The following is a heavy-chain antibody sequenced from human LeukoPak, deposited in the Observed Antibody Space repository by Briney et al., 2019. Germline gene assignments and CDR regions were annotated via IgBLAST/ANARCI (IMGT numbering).Heavy chain of an antibody. CDR2: ISSSSSYI. J-gene: IGHJ6*03. CDR1: GFSFSSYS. D-gene: IGHD5-12*01. Sequence: GGSLRLSCAAAGFSFSSYSMNWVRQAPGRGLEWVSSISSSSSYIYYADSVKGRFTISRDNAKNSLYLQMNSLRAEDTAVYYCARDLSGYDPRGYYYYYYYMDVWGKGTTVTVSS. V-gene: IGHV3-21*01. CDR3: ARDLSGYDPRGYYYYYYYMDV.